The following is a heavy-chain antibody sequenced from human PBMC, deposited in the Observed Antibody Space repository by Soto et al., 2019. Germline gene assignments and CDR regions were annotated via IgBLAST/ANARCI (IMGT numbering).Heavy chain of an antibody. CDR2: IRSKAYGGTT. D-gene: IGHD3-3*01. J-gene: IGHJ4*02. V-gene: IGHV3-49*03. CDR3: TRGASSIRYYDFWSGTPPSFDY. Sequence: GGSLRLSCTASGFTFGDYAMSWFRQAPGKGLEWVGFIRSKAYGGTTEYAASGKGRFTISRDDSKSIAYLQMNSLKTEDTAVYYCTRGASSIRYYDFWSGTPPSFDYWGQGTLVTVSS. CDR1: GFTFGDYA.